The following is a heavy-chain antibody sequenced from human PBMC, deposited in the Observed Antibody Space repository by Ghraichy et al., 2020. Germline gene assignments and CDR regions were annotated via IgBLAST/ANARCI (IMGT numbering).Heavy chain of an antibody. CDR2: ISDNGNTN. CDR1: GFTFSNYG. CDR3: VKGRRQLSFSPEY. V-gene: IGHV3-30*18. Sequence: GGSLRLSCAASGFTFSNYGMHWVRQAPGKGLEWVAIISDNGNTNYQTDSVKGRFSISRDNSKNTLYLQMNSLRPEDTAVYYCVKGRRQLSFSPEYWGQGTLVTVSA. J-gene: IGHJ4*02. D-gene: IGHD3-10*01.